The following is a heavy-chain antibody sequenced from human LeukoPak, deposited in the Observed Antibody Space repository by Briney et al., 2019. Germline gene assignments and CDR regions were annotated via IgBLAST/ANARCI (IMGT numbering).Heavy chain of an antibody. Sequence: GGSLRLSCAASGFTFSSYGMHWVRQAPGKGLEWVSVICYGGSNKYYADSVKGRFSISRDNSKNTLYLQMNSLRAEDTAVYYCARDRRDIVVVVAATPDDAFDIWGQGTMATVSS. CDR3: ARDRRDIVVVVAATPDDAFDI. D-gene: IGHD2-15*01. CDR2: ICYGGSNK. CDR1: GFTFSSYG. V-gene: IGHV3-33*01. J-gene: IGHJ3*02.